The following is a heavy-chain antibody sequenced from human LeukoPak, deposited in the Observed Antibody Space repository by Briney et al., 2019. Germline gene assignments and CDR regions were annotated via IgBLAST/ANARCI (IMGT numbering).Heavy chain of an antibody. V-gene: IGHV1-18*01. J-gene: IGHJ6*02. CDR3: ARHMDSSSWSYYYYYYGMDV. Sequence: ASVKVSCKASGGTFSSYAISWVRQAPGQGLEWMGWISAYNGNTNYAQKLQGRVTMTTDTSTSTAYMELRSLRSDDTAVYYCARHMDSSSWSYYYYYYGMDVWGQGTTVTVSS. D-gene: IGHD6-13*01. CDR2: ISAYNGNT. CDR1: GGTFSSYA.